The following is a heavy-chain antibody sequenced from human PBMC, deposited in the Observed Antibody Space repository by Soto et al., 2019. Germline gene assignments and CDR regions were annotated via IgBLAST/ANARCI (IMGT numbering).Heavy chain of an antibody. Sequence: WETLSLTCAVSCYSISSGYYWGWIRQPPGKGLEWIGSIYHSGSTYYNPSLKSRVTISVDTSKNQFSLKLSSVTAADTAVYYCARTYDILTGYSDYWGQGTLVTVSS. J-gene: IGHJ4*02. CDR2: IYHSGST. CDR3: ARTYDILTGYSDY. CDR1: CYSISSGYY. D-gene: IGHD3-9*01. V-gene: IGHV4-38-2*01.